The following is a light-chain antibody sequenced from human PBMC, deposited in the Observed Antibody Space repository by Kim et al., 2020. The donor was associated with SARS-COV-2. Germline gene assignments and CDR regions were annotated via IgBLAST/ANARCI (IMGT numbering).Light chain of an antibody. Sequence: QAGLTQPPSVSKGLRQTATLTCTGNSNNIGNQGAVWLQHHQGHPPKLLSYRNNNRPSGISERLSASRSGNTASLTITGLQPEDEADYYCSAWDSSLSAWVFGGGTKLTVL. CDR2: RNN. CDR1: SNNIGNQG. J-gene: IGLJ3*02. CDR3: SAWDSSLSAWV. V-gene: IGLV10-54*01.